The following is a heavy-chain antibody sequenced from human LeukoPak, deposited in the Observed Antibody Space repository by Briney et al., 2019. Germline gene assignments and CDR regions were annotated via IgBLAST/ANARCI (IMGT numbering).Heavy chain of an antibody. CDR1: GFTFSSYS. V-gene: IGHV3-21*01. Sequence: GGSLRLSCAASGFTFSSYSMNWVRQAPGKGVEWVSSISSSSSYIYYADSVKGRFTISRDNAKNSLYLQMNSLRAEDTAVYYCASSQGYSSGWYTVKFDYWGQGTLVTVSS. J-gene: IGHJ4*02. D-gene: IGHD6-19*01. CDR2: ISSSSSYI. CDR3: ASSQGYSSGWYTVKFDY.